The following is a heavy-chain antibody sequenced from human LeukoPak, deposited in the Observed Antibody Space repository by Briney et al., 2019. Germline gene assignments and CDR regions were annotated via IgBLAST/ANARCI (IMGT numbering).Heavy chain of an antibody. V-gene: IGHV3-23*01. CDR3: AKDRVCSGGSCYYDY. CDR2: LSGSGGNT. Sequence: PGGSLRLSCAASGFTFSSYAMNWVRQAPGKGLEWVSGLSGSGGNTSYADSVKGRFTISRDNSKNTLYLQMNSLRAEDTAVYYCAKDRVCSGGSCYYDYWGQGTLVTVSS. CDR1: GFTFSSYA. J-gene: IGHJ4*02. D-gene: IGHD2-15*01.